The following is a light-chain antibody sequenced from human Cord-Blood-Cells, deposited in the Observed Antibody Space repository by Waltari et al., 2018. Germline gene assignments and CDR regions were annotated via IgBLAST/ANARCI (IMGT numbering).Light chain of an antibody. CDR1: SGIHVGTYS. CDR3: MIWHSSASV. Sequence: QAVLTQPASLSASPGASASLTCTLRSGIHVGTYSISWYQQKPGSPPQYLLRYKSDSDKQQGSGVPSRFSGSKDASANAGILLSSGRQSEDEADYYCMIWHSSASVFGGGTKLTVL. J-gene: IGLJ3*02. CDR2: YKSDSDK. V-gene: IGLV5-45*01.